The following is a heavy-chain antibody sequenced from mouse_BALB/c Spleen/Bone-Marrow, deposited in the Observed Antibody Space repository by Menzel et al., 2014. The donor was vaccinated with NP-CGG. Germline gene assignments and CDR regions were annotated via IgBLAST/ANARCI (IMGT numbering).Heavy chain of an antibody. Sequence: VQLQQSGAELMKPGASVQISCKATGYTFSSYWIEWVKQRPGHGLEWIGEILPGSGSTNYNEKFKGKATFTADTSSNTAYMQLSSLTSEDSAVYYRAREDVLWYLDVLGAGPTVTAFS. V-gene: IGHV1-9*01. CDR3: AREDVLWYLDV. CDR2: ILPGSGST. J-gene: IGHJ1*01. CDR1: GYTFSSYW.